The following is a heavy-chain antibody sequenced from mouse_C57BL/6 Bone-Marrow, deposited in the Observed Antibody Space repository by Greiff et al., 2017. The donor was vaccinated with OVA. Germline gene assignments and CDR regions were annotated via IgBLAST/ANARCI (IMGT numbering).Heavy chain of an antibody. V-gene: IGHV1-81*01. CDR3: ARTTVVYFDY. CDR2: IYPRSGNT. Sequence: VQVVESGAELARPGASVKLSCKASGYTFTSYGISWVKQRTGQGLEWIGEIYPRSGNTYYNEKFKGKATLTADKSSSTAYMELRSLTSEDSAVYFCARTTVVYFDYWGQGTTLTVSS. J-gene: IGHJ2*01. D-gene: IGHD1-1*01. CDR1: GYTFTSYG.